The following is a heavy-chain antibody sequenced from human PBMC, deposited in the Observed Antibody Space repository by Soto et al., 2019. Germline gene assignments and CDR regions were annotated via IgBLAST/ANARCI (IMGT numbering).Heavy chain of an antibody. D-gene: IGHD7-27*01. CDR3: ARGGTGGLGA. CDR2: IYHSGST. Sequence: QVQLQESGPGLVKPSGTLSLTCAVSGDSISSTNWWTWVRQPPGKGLEWIGEIYHSGSTNYNPSLQSRVTISADMSKNPFSLTLTSVTAADTAVYSCARGGTGGLGAGGPGTLVTVSS. CDR1: GDSISSTNW. J-gene: IGHJ1*01. V-gene: IGHV4-4*02.